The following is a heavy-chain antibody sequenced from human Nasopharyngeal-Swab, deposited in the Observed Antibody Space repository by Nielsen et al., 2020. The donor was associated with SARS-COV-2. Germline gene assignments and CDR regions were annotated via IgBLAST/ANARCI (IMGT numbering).Heavy chain of an antibody. CDR2: ISYDGSNK. CDR3: ARDRESLAGPLDY. J-gene: IGHJ4*02. D-gene: IGHD6-19*01. V-gene: IGHV3-30*03. Sequence: GESLKISCAASGFIFSSYGMHWVRQAPGKGLEWVAVISYDGSNKYYADSVKGRFTISRDNSKYTLYLQMNSLRAEDTAVYYCARDRESLAGPLDYWGQGTLVAVSS. CDR1: GFIFSSYG.